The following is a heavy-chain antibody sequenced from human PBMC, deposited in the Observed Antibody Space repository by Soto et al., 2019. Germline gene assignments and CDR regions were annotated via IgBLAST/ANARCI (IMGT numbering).Heavy chain of an antibody. CDR1: GGSITSANW. V-gene: IGHV4-4*02. CDR3: ASRATVTTEDY. J-gene: IGHJ4*02. CDR2: ISHSGIT. Sequence: SETLSLTCAVSGGSITSANWWTWVRQPPGGGLEWIGEISHSGITNYKASLKSRVTMSVDKTKNDVSLKLTSVTAADTAVYYCASRATVTTEDYWGQGTLVTVSS. D-gene: IGHD4-17*01.